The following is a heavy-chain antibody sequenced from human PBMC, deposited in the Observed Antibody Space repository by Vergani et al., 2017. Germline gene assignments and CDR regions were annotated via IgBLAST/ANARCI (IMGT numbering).Heavy chain of an antibody. J-gene: IGHJ4*02. CDR1: GYTFTGYY. CDR3: AKTQEGESGYDYFNY. Sequence: QVQLVQSGAEVKKPGASVKVSCKASGYTFTGYYMHWVRQAPGQGLEWMGWINPNSGGTNYAQKFQGGVTMTRDTSISTAYMELSRLRYDDTAVYYCAKTQEGESGYDYFNYWGKGTLVTVSS. CDR2: INPNSGGT. D-gene: IGHD5-12*01. V-gene: IGHV1-2*02.